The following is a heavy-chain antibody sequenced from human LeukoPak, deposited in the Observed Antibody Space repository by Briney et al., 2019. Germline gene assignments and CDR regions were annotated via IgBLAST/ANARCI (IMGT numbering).Heavy chain of an antibody. CDR2: MWYDGSNK. CDR3: ARVEYSSGWPLDY. V-gene: IGHV3-33*01. Sequence: PGRSLRLSCAASGFTFSSYGMHWVRQAPGKGLEWVAVMWYDGSNKYYADSVKGRFTISRDNSKNTLYLQMNSLRAEDTAVYYCARVEYSSGWPLDYWGQGTLVTVSS. D-gene: IGHD6-19*01. CDR1: GFTFSSYG. J-gene: IGHJ4*02.